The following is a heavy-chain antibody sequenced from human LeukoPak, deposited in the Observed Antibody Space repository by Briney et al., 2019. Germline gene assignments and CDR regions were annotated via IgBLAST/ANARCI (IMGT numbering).Heavy chain of an antibody. J-gene: IGHJ4*02. CDR2: IYYRGNT. CDR3: ARHIRGTQH. CDR1: GFTFSSYSMN. D-gene: IGHD3-10*01. Sequence: PGGSLRLSCAASGFTFSSYSMNWVRQAPGKGLEWIGSIYYRGNTYYNPSLTSRVTISVDTSKNQFSLKMSSVTAADTAIYYCARHIRGTQHWGQGALVTVSS. V-gene: IGHV4-39*01.